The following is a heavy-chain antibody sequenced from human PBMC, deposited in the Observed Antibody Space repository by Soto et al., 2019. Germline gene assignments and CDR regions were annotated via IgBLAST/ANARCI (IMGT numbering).Heavy chain of an antibody. J-gene: IGHJ4*02. CDR2: ISSDSETR. D-gene: IGHD3-16*01. Sequence: EVQLVESGGGLVQPGGSLRLSCAASGFTFSAHTMNWVRQAPGKGLEWISFISSDSETRYYVDSVKGRFTISRDNAKNSLFLQMNSLRAEDTAVYYCADLKEGGEWGQGTLVTVSS. V-gene: IGHV3-48*01. CDR3: ADLKEGGE. CDR1: GFTFSAHT.